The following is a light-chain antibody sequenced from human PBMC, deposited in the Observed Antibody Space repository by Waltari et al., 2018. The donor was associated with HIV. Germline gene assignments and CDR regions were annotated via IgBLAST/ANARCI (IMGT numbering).Light chain of an antibody. Sequence: QSALTQPASVSGSPGQSITISCTGTSSDVGNYNYVSWFQQPPDKAPTLILFDVNKRPSGVSSRFSGSKSGKTASLTSSGLQPEDEGDYFCTSYTSSDTWVFGGGTKVTVL. J-gene: IGLJ3*02. CDR3: TSYTSSDTWV. CDR1: SSDVGNYNY. CDR2: DVN. V-gene: IGLV2-14*03.